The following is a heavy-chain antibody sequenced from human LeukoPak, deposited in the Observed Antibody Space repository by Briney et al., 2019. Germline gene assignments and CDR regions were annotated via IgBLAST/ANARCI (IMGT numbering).Heavy chain of an antibody. CDR1: GGSISSYY. CDR3: ARGSGWLPDS. D-gene: IGHD6-19*01. Sequence: SETLSLTCTVSGGSISSYYWSWIRQPPGKGLEWIGYIYYSGSTNYNPSLKSRVTISVDTSKNEFSLQLTSVTAADTAVYYCARGSGWLPDSWGQGTRVTVSS. CDR2: IYYSGST. J-gene: IGHJ4*02. V-gene: IGHV4-59*01.